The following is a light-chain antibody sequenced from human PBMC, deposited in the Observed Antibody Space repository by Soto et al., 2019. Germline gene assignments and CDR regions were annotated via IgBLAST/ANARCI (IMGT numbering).Light chain of an antibody. CDR3: CSYAGSYTYV. Sequence: QSVLTQPRSVSGSPGQSVTISCTGTSSDVGTYNYVSWYQQHPGKAPKVMIYDVTKRPSGVPDRFSGSKSGNTASLTISGLQAEDEADYYCCSYAGSYTYVFGAGTKVPS. CDR2: DVT. V-gene: IGLV2-11*01. J-gene: IGLJ1*01. CDR1: SSDVGTYNY.